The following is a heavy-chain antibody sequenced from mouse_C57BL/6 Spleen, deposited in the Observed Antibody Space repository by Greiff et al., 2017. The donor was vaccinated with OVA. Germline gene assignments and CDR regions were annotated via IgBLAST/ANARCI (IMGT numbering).Heavy chain of an antibody. V-gene: IGHV5-17*01. CDR3: ARPYSNYMDY. Sequence: EVKLMESGGGLVKPGGSLKLSCAASGFTFSDYGMHWVRQAPETGLEWVAYISSGSSNLYYADTVKGRFTISRDNAKNTLFLQMTSLRSEDTAMYYCARPYSNYMDYWGQGTSVTVSS. D-gene: IGHD2-5*01. J-gene: IGHJ4*01. CDR2: ISSGSSNL. CDR1: GFTFSDYG.